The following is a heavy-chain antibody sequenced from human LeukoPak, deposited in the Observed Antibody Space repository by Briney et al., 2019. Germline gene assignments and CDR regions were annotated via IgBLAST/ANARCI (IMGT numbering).Heavy chain of an antibody. J-gene: IGHJ6*03. CDR3: ASTRDGGVPAAIDYLDYYYYMDV. CDR2: IIPIFGTA. D-gene: IGHD2-2*02. CDR1: GGTFSSYA. V-gene: IGHV1-69*01. Sequence: VASVKVSCKASGGTFSSYAISWVRQAPGQGLEWMGGIIPIFGTANYAQKFQGRVTITADESTSTAYKELSSLRSEDTAVYYCASTRDGGVPAAIDYLDYYYYMDVWGKGTTVTVSS.